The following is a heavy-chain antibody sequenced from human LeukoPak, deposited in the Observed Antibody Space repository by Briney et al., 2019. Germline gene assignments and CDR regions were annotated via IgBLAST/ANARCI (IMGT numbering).Heavy chain of an antibody. D-gene: IGHD4-17*01. CDR2: ISWNSGSI. J-gene: IGHJ4*02. CDR3: AKDNSATVTTVLMDY. Sequence: GGSLRLSCAASGFTFSSYAMSWVRQAPGKGLEWVSGISWNSGSIGYADSVKGRFTISRDNAKNSLYLQMNSLRAEDTALYYCAKDNSATVTTVLMDYWGQGTLVTVSS. CDR1: GFTFSSYA. V-gene: IGHV3-9*01.